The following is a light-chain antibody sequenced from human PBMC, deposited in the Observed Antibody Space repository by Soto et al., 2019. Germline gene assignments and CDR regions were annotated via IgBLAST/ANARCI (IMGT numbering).Light chain of an antibody. Sequence: EIVMTQSPATLSVSPGVRATLSCRASQSVSSNLAWYQQKPGQAPRLLIYGASTRATGIPARFSGSGSGTEFTLTISSLQSEDFAVYYCQQYNNWPLFGGGTKVEI. V-gene: IGKV3-15*01. CDR2: GAS. CDR1: QSVSSN. CDR3: QQYNNWPL. J-gene: IGKJ4*01.